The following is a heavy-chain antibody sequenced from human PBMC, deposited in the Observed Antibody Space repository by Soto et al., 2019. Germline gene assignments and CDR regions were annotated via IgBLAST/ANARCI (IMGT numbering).Heavy chain of an antibody. CDR1: GFTFSSYA. J-gene: IGHJ4*02. V-gene: IGHV3-23*01. Sequence: EVQLLESGGGLVQPGGSLRLSCAASGFTFSSYAMSWVRQAPGKGLEWVSAISGSGGSTYYADSVKGRFTISRDNSKNTLYLQMHSLRAEDTAVYYCAKDPIGHCSGGSCYRPGYEYWGQGTLVTVSS. D-gene: IGHD2-15*01. CDR3: AKDPIGHCSGGSCYRPGYEY. CDR2: ISGSGGST.